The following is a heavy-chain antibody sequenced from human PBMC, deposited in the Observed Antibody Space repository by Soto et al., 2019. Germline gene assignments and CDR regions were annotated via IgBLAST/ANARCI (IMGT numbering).Heavy chain of an antibody. V-gene: IGHV3-30-3*01. Sequence: QVQLVESGGGVVQPGRSLRLSCAASGFTFSSYAMHWVRQAPGKGLEWVAVISYDGSNKYYAESVKGRFTISRDNSKNKLYLQRDSLRAEDTAVYYCARDADRYYGILTGPRGGYGMDVWGQGTTVAVSS. J-gene: IGHJ6*02. CDR1: GFTFSSYA. CDR2: ISYDGSNK. CDR3: ARDADRYYGILTGPRGGYGMDV. D-gene: IGHD3-9*01.